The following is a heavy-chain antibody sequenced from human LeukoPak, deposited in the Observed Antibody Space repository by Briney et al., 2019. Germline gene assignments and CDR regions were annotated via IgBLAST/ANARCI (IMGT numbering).Heavy chain of an antibody. D-gene: IGHD5-18*01. CDR1: GDSVSSNSAT. V-gene: IGHV6-1*01. CDR2: TYYRSKWYN. CDR3: ARDLAGDGGYSYGMVDY. J-gene: IGHJ4*02. Sequence: SQTLSLTCALSGDSVSSNSATWHWIRQSPSRGLEWLVRTYYRSKWYNDYAESVKSRITINPDTSKNQFSLQLNSVTPEDTAVYFCARDLAGDGGYSYGMVDYWGQGTLVTVSS.